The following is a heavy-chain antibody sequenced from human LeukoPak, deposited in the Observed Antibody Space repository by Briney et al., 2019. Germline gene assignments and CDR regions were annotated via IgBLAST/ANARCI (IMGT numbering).Heavy chain of an antibody. CDR1: GYTFTSYG. Sequence: ASLKISCTASGYTFTSYGISWVRQAPGQGLEWMGWISAYNGNTNYAQKIQGRVTMTTDTSTSTAYMELRSLRSDATAVYYCARNGDLDYWGQGTLVTVSS. D-gene: IGHD4-17*01. CDR3: ARNGDLDY. J-gene: IGHJ4*02. V-gene: IGHV1-18*04. CDR2: ISAYNGNT.